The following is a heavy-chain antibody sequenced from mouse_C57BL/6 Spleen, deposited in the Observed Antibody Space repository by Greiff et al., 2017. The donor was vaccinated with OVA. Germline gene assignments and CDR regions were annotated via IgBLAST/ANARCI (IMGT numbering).Heavy chain of an antibody. V-gene: IGHV5-17*01. CDR1: GFTFSDYG. D-gene: IGHD2-1*01. Sequence: EVMLVESGGGLVKPGGSLKLSCAASGFTFSDYGIHWVRQAPEKGLEWVAYISSGSSTIYYADTVKGRFTISRDNAKNTLFLQMTSLRSEDTAMYYCARQGNLYYYAMDYWGQGTSVTVSS. CDR2: ISSGSSTI. CDR3: ARQGNLYYYAMDY. J-gene: IGHJ4*01.